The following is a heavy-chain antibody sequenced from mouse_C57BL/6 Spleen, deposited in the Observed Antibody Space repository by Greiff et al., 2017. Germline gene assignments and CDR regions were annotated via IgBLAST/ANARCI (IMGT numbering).Heavy chain of an antibody. D-gene: IGHD2-5*01. Sequence: QVQLQQPGAELVKPGASVKLSCKASGYTFTSYWMHWVKQRPGQGLEWIGMIHPNSGSTNYNEKFKSKASLTVDKSSSTAYMQLSSLTSEDSAVYYCARLGYSNYVYFDYWGQGTTLTVSS. V-gene: IGHV1-64*01. J-gene: IGHJ2*01. CDR1: GYTFTSYW. CDR2: IHPNSGST. CDR3: ARLGYSNYVYFDY.